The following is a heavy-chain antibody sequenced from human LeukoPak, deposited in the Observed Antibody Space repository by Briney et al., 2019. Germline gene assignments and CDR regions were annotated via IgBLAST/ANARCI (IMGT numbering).Heavy chain of an antibody. V-gene: IGHV3-49*03. CDR1: GFTFGDHA. J-gene: IGHJ4*02. CDR3: TKSSSWYHYFDY. D-gene: IGHD6-13*01. Sequence: GGSLRLSCTASGFTFGDHAMSWFRQAPGKGLEWVGFIRSKAYGGTTEYAASVKGRFTISRDDSKIIAYLQMNSLKTEDTAVYYCTKSSSWYHYFDYWGQGTLVTVSS. CDR2: IRSKAYGGTT.